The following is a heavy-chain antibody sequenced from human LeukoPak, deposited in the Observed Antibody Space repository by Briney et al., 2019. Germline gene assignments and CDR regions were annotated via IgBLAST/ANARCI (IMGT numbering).Heavy chain of an antibody. J-gene: IGHJ4*02. CDR3: ARGQGSSPHDFDY. CDR1: GYTFTGYY. Sequence: ASVKVSCKASGYTFTGYYMHWVRQAPGQGLEWMGRINPNSGGTNYAQEFQGRVTMTRDTSISTAYMELSRLRSDDTAVYYCARGQGSSPHDFDYWGQGTLVTVSS. D-gene: IGHD6-6*01. V-gene: IGHV1-2*06. CDR2: INPNSGGT.